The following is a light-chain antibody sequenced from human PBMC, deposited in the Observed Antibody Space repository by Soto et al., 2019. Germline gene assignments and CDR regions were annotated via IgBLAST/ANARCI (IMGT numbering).Light chain of an antibody. J-gene: IGKJ1*01. V-gene: IGKV1-5*01. CDR2: DAS. Sequence: DIQMTQSPSTLSAFVGDRVTITCRASQSISTWLAWYQQKPGKAPKILIYDASTLESGVPSRFSGSGSGTEFTLTISSLQPDDFGTYYCQQYSSYSAFGQGTKVDIK. CDR3: QQYSSYSA. CDR1: QSISTW.